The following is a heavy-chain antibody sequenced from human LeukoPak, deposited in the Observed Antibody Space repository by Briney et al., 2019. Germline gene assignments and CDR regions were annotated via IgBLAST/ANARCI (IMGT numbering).Heavy chain of an antibody. CDR2: IRSKAYGGTT. CDR1: GFTFGDYA. CDR3: TRDPGVTIFGVVPLPAY. Sequence: PGGSLRRYCTASGFTFGDYARSWLRQAPGKGLEWVGFIRSKAYGGTTEYAASVKGRFTISRDDSKSTAYLQMNSLKTADTVVYYCTRDPGVTIFGVVPLPAYWGQGTLVTVSS. J-gene: IGHJ4*02. D-gene: IGHD3-3*01. V-gene: IGHV3-49*03.